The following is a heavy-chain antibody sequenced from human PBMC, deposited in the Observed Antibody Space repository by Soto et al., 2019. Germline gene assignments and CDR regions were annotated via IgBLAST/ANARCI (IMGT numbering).Heavy chain of an antibody. V-gene: IGHV3-21*01. CDR2: ISKSDYT. CDR3: AREDSIIIPAVSDF. Sequence: GGSLRLSCTVSGFSFNNYGINWVRQAPGKGLEWVSSISKSDYTYYSDSVTGRFTISRDNAKNSVSLQMNTLRVEDTAVYYCAREDSIIIPAVSDFWGQGTLVTVSS. CDR1: GFSFNNYG. D-gene: IGHD2-2*01. J-gene: IGHJ4*02.